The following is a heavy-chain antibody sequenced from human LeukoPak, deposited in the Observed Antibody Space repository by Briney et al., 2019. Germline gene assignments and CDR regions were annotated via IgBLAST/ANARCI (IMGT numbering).Heavy chain of an antibody. CDR3: ARDPAPSYCSGGSCYPYFYYMDV. CDR1: GYTFTSYA. V-gene: IGHV1-3*03. CDR2: INAGNGKT. D-gene: IGHD2-15*01. Sequence: GASVKVSCKASGYTFTSYAIHWVRQAPGQRLEWMGWINAGNGKTKYSQEFQGRVTVTRDTSATTVYMELSSLRSEDMAVYYCARDPAPSYCSGGSCYPYFYYMDVWGKGTTVTVSS. J-gene: IGHJ6*03.